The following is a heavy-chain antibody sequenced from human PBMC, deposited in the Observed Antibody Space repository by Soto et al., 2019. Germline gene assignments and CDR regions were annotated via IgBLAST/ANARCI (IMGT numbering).Heavy chain of an antibody. CDR1: GGSISSYY. CDR3: ARLRDYDFWSGYYYYFDY. Sequence: PSETLSLTCTVSGGSISSYYWSWIRQPPGKGLERIGYIYYSGSTNYNPSLKSRVTISVDTSKNQFSLKLSSVTAADTAVYYCARLRDYDFWSGYYYYFDYWGQGTLVTVSS. CDR2: IYYSGST. D-gene: IGHD3-3*01. V-gene: IGHV4-59*01. J-gene: IGHJ4*02.